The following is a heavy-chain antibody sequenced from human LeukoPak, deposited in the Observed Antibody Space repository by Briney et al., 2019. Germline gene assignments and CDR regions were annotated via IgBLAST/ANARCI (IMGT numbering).Heavy chain of an antibody. CDR2: IYSSGHTI. J-gene: IGHJ3*01. D-gene: IGHD3-22*01. Sequence: PGGSLRLSCTASGFAFSSYEMNWVRQAPGKGLEWVSYIYSSGHTIYYADSVKGRFTISRDNAKNSLYLQMNSLRAEDTAVYYCARASRFTMTVVIWGQGTMVTVSS. V-gene: IGHV3-48*03. CDR3: ARASRFTMTVVI. CDR1: GFAFSSYE.